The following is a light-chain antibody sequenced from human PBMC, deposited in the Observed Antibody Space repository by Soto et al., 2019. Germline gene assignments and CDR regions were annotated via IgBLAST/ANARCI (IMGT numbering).Light chain of an antibody. CDR1: SSDVGGYNY. CDR2: EVS. J-gene: IGLJ1*01. Sequence: QSVLTQPASVSGSPGQSITISCTGTSSDVGGYNYVSWYQQHPGKAPKLMIYEVSNRPAGVSNRFSGSKSGNTASLTISGLQAEDEADYYCSSYTSRGFGTGTKVNV. CDR3: SSYTSRG. V-gene: IGLV2-14*01.